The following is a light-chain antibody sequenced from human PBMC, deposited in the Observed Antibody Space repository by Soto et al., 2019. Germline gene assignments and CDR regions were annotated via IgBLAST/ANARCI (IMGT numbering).Light chain of an antibody. CDR2: SNN. V-gene: IGLV1-44*01. CDR1: SSNIGSNT. J-gene: IGLJ2*01. CDR3: VAWDDSLNGYVV. Sequence: QSVLTQPPSASRTPGQRVTISCSGSSSNIGSNTVNWYQQLPGTAPKLVIYSNNQRPSGVPDRFSGSKSGTSASLAISGLQSEDEADYYCVAWDDSLNGYVVFGGGTKVTV.